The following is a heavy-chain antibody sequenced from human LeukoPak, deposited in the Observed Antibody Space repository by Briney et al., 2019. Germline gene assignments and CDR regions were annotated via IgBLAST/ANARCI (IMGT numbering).Heavy chain of an antibody. V-gene: IGHV3-30*02. CDR2: IWYDGSNK. CDR1: GFTFSSYG. D-gene: IGHD6-25*01. CDR3: AKDLRSYSSGWSPIPKNWFDP. J-gene: IGHJ5*02. Sequence: GGSPRLSCAASGFTFSSYGMHWVRQAPGKGLEWVAVIWYDGSNKHYADSVKGRFTISRDNSMNTLYLQMNSLRPEDTGIYYCAKDLRSYSSGWSPIPKNWFDPWGQGTLVTVSS.